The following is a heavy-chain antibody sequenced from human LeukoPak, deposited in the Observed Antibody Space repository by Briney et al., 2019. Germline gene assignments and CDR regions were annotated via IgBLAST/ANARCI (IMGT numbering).Heavy chain of an antibody. CDR2: ISYDGSNK. CDR3: AKEGDWDSSGPVFDY. J-gene: IGHJ4*02. D-gene: IGHD3-22*01. CDR1: GFTFSSYG. Sequence: PGGSLRLSCAASGFTFSSYGTHWVRQAPGKGLEWVAVISYDGSNKYYADSVKGRFTISRDNSKNTLYLQMNSLRAEDTAVYYCAKEGDWDSSGPVFDYWGQGTLVTVSS. V-gene: IGHV3-30*18.